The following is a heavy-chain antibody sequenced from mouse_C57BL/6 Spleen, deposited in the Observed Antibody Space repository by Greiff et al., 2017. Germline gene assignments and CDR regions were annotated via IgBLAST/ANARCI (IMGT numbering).Heavy chain of an antibody. CDR3: ARDPSATVVPYFDY. CDR1: GFTFSSYA. Sequence: EVKLVESGGGLVKPGGSLKLSCAASGFTFSSYAMSWVRQTPEKRLEWVATISDGGSYTYYPDNVKGRFTISRDNAKNNRYLQMSHLKSEDTAMYYCARDPSATVVPYFDYWGQGTTLTVSS. J-gene: IGHJ2*01. D-gene: IGHD1-1*01. CDR2: ISDGGSYT. V-gene: IGHV5-4*01.